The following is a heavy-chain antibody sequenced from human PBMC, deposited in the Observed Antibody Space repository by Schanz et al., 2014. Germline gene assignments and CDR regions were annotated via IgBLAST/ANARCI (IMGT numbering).Heavy chain of an antibody. V-gene: IGHV3-7*03. CDR3: ARAQGVIRLYYGVDV. CDR2: IGDDGADK. CDR1: GFTFSDYY. Sequence: VQLVESGGGLVKPGGSLRLSCAASGFTFSDYYMSWIRQAPGKGLEWVANIGDDGADKYYLDSVRGRFTISRDNAKNSLYLQMNSLRAEDTAVYYCARAQGVIRLYYGVDVWGQGTTVTVSS. D-gene: IGHD3-10*01. J-gene: IGHJ6*02.